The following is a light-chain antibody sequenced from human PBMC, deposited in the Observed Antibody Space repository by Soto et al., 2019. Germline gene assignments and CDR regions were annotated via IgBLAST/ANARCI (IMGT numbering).Light chain of an antibody. CDR1: QSVGSW. Sequence: SQWTQSPSYLSSSIGDRVTITCRASQSVGSWLAWYQQRPGKAPRLLIYDASSLDSGVPARFSGSGSGTEFTLTVSSLQPDDFATYYCQQYDDYSWKTFGQGTKVDIK. CDR3: QQYDDYSWKT. J-gene: IGKJ1*01. V-gene: IGKV1-5*01. CDR2: DAS.